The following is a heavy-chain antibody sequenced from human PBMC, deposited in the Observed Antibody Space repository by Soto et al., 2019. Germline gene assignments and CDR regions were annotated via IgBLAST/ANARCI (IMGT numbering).Heavy chain of an antibody. Sequence: PGESLKISCTGSGYNFNSYWIGWVRQMPGKGLEWMGIIYPGDFDTRYSQSFQGHLTMSVDKSINTAYLQWSSLKASDTAMYYCARTPGACSGGSCYSYWFDPWGQGTLVTVSS. V-gene: IGHV5-51*01. CDR3: ARTPGACSGGSCYSYWFDP. CDR1: GYNFNSYW. CDR2: IYPGDFDT. D-gene: IGHD2-15*01. J-gene: IGHJ5*02.